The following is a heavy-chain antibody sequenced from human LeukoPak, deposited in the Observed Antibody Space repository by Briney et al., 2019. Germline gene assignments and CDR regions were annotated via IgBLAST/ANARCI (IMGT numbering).Heavy chain of an antibody. Sequence: GESLRLSCAASGFTFSAYNMNWVRQAPGKGLEWVSSITSSSSYIYYADSVKGRFTISRDNAKSSLYLQMNSLRDEDTAVYYCARDPYSGNYGDYYYYYMDVWGKGTTVTISS. D-gene: IGHD1-26*01. CDR3: ARDPYSGNYGDYYYYYMDV. J-gene: IGHJ6*03. CDR1: GFTFSAYN. CDR2: ITSSSSYI. V-gene: IGHV3-21*01.